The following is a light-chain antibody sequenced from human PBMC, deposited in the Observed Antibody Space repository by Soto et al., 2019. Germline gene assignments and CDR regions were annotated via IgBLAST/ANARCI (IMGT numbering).Light chain of an antibody. CDR3: EAWDSSLSAGV. V-gene: IGLV1-51*01. CDR2: DND. Sequence: QAVATQPPSVSAAPGQKVTVSCSGSRSNIGNNYVSWYQHLPGTAPKLLIYDNDKRPSGIPDRFSASKSGTSATLGITGLQTGDEADYYCEAWDSSLSAGVFGGGTKVTVL. J-gene: IGLJ3*02. CDR1: RSNIGNNY.